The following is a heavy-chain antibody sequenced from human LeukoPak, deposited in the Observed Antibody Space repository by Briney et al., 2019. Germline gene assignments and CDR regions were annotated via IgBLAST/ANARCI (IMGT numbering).Heavy chain of an antibody. Sequence: GGSLRLSCAASGFTFSGYWMHWVRQVPGRGLVWISYISDDGRSKGYADSVQGRFTISRDNAKNTLSLQMNSLRVDDTAVYYCVKQDTGSYLGGYWGQGTLVTVSS. CDR2: ISDDGRSK. J-gene: IGHJ4*02. D-gene: IGHD1-26*01. CDR1: GFTFSGYW. CDR3: VKQDTGSYLGGY. V-gene: IGHV3-74*01.